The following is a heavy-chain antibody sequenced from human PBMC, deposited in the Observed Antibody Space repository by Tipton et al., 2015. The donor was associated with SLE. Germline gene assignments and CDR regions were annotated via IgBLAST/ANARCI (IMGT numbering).Heavy chain of an antibody. CDR2: ICYSGTT. V-gene: IGHV4-39*07. Sequence: LRLSCTVSTGSISSSRYCWGWIRQLPGKGLEWIGSICYSGTTYYNPSLKSRVTISVQTSKRQFSLKLNSVTAADTAVYFCVRGSYYYFDYWGQGALVTVSS. CDR1: TGSISSSRYC. D-gene: IGHD2-21*01. J-gene: IGHJ4*02. CDR3: VRGSYYYFDY.